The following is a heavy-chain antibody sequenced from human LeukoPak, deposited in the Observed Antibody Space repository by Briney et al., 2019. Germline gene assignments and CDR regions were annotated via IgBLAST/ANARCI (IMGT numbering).Heavy chain of an antibody. V-gene: IGHV2-5*02. CDR1: GFSLGTSGVG. Sequence: SGPTLVKPTQTLTLTCTFSGFSLGTSGVGVGWIRQPPGKALEGLALIYWDDDQRYSPSLKSRIPIPKDPSKNQVVLTMTNMDPVDTATYYCALSIAVAGTLGYWGQGTLVTVSS. CDR3: ALSIAVAGTLGY. D-gene: IGHD6-19*01. J-gene: IGHJ4*02. CDR2: IYWDDDQ.